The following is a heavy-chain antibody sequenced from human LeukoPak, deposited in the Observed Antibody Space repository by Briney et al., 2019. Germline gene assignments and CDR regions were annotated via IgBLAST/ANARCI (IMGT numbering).Heavy chain of an antibody. Sequence: PSETLSLTCTVSGGSISSSSYYWGWIRQPPGKGLEWIGSIYYSGSTYYNPSLKSRVTIPVDTSKNQFSLKLSSVTAADTAVYYCARVDDSSGYYSYYYMDVWGKGTTVTVSS. V-gene: IGHV4-39*07. CDR3: ARVDDSSGYYSYYYMDV. CDR2: IYYSGST. CDR1: GGSISSSSYY. D-gene: IGHD3-22*01. J-gene: IGHJ6*03.